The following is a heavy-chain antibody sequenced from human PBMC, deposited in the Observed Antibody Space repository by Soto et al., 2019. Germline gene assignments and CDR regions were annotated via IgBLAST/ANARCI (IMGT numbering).Heavy chain of an antibody. J-gene: IGHJ4*02. Sequence: ASVKVSCKASGYTFTGYYMHWVRQAPGQGLEWMGWINPNSGGTNYAQKFQGWVTMTRDTSISTAYMELSSLRSEDTAVYYCARMSRWWFDYWGQGTLVTVSS. CDR1: GYTFTGYY. CDR2: INPNSGGT. V-gene: IGHV1-2*04. D-gene: IGHD2-15*01. CDR3: ARMSRWWFDY.